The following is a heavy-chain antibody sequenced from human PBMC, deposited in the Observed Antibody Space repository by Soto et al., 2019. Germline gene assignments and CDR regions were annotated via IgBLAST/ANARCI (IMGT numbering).Heavy chain of an antibody. V-gene: IGHV4-39*01. J-gene: IGHJ4*02. D-gene: IGHD3-3*01. CDR3: ARVGGDFWSGYPTVNDY. CDR2: IYYSGST. CDR1: GGSISSSSYY. Sequence: QLQLQESGPGLVKPSETLSLTCTVSGGSISSSSYYWGWIRQPPGKGLEWIGSIYYSGSTYYNPSLKSGVTISVDTSKNQFSLKLSSVTAADTAVYYCARVGGDFWSGYPTVNDYWGQGTLVTVSS.